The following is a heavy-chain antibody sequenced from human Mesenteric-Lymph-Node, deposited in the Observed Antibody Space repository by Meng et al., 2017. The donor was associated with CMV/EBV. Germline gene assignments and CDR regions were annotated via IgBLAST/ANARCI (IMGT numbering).Heavy chain of an antibody. J-gene: IGHJ4*02. V-gene: IGHV4-34*01. CDR2: INHSGTT. Sequence: YGGSFSGYYWSWIRQPPGKGLEWIGEINHSGTTNYNPSLKSRVTISVDTSNNQFSLKLSSVTAADTAVYYCARTGLRFLEYLRGPFDYWGQGTLVTVSS. D-gene: IGHD3-3*01. CDR1: GGSFSGYY. CDR3: ARTGLRFLEYLRGPFDY.